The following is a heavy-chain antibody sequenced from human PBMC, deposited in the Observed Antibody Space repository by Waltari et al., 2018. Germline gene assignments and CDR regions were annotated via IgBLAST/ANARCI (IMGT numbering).Heavy chain of an antibody. Sequence: QVQLVQSGAEVKTPGSSVKVSGRASGATFSSYAIRWVRQAPGQGLEWMGGIIPIFGTANYAQKFQGRVTITADESTSTAYMELSSLRSEDTAVYYCARDRGGTGAFDIWGQGTMVTVSS. CDR2: IIPIFGTA. J-gene: IGHJ3*02. V-gene: IGHV1-69*01. CDR1: GATFSSYA. D-gene: IGHD1-1*01. CDR3: ARDRGGTGAFDI.